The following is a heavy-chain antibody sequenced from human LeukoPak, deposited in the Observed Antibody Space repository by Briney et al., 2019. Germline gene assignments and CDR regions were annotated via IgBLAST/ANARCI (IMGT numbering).Heavy chain of an antibody. CDR2: IYYSGST. J-gene: IGHJ6*03. D-gene: IGHD6-13*01. CDR1: GGSISSYY. CDR3: ARVGKDSSSWYLMNYYYYYYMDV. V-gene: IGHV4-59*01. Sequence: PSETLSLTCTVSGGSISSYYWSWIRQPPGKGLEWIGYIYYSGSTNYNPSLKSRVTISVDTSKNQFSLKLSSVTAADTAVYYCARVGKDSSSWYLMNYYYYYYMDVWGKGTTVTISS.